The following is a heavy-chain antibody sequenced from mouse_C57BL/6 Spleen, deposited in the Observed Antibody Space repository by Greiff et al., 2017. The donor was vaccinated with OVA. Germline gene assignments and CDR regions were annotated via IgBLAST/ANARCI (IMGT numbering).Heavy chain of an antibody. CDR1: GYTFTSYW. D-gene: IGHD2-5*01. CDR3: ARGHYSNQGYFDV. Sequence: QVQLKQSGAELAKPGASVKLSCKASGYTFTSYWMHWVKQRPGQGLEWIGYINPSSGYTKYNQKFKDKATLTADKSSSTAYMQLSSLTYEDSAVYYCARGHYSNQGYFDVWGTGTTVTVSS. V-gene: IGHV1-7*01. CDR2: INPSSGYT. J-gene: IGHJ1*03.